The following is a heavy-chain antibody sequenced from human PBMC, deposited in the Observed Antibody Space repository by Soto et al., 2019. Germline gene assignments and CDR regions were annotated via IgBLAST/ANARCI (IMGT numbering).Heavy chain of an antibody. J-gene: IGHJ5*02. CDR1: GAYIGDYY. CDR2: MYYSRNT. Sequence: PSETMSLPSTVAGAYIGDYYWSWIRQHPGKGLELIVYMYYSRNTNYNPSLKSRVTISVDTSKNQFSLKLSSVTAADTAIYYCARGDYYDSSGIPAWFDPWGQGTLVTVSS. CDR3: ARGDYYDSSGIPAWFDP. D-gene: IGHD3-22*01. V-gene: IGHV4-59*01.